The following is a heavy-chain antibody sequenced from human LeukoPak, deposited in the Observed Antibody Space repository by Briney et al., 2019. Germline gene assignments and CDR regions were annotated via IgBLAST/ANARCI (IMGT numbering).Heavy chain of an antibody. D-gene: IGHD3-3*01. V-gene: IGHV4-39*07. Sequence: SETLSLTCAVSGGSISSTSYYWGWIRQPPGKGLEWIGTVYYTGSTHYNPSLKSRVSMSVDTSKNQFSLNLSSVTAADTAAYYCARARSGYFGNYFDSWGQGTLVTVSS. CDR1: GGSISSTSYY. J-gene: IGHJ4*02. CDR2: VYYTGST. CDR3: ARARSGYFGNYFDS.